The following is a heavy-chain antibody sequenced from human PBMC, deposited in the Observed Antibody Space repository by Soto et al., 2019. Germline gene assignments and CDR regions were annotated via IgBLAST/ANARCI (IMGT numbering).Heavy chain of an antibody. CDR2: IDSRGRTL. D-gene: IGHD6-6*01. Sequence: GGSLRLSCAASGFTFTDYSMSWIRQAPGKGLEWLAFIDSRGRTLSYADSVKGRFTISRDNAKNSLYLQMHSLRADDTAVYYCARQAARNYIDSWGQGDVVTVSS. CDR1: GFTFTDYS. V-gene: IGHV3-11*01. CDR3: ARQAARNYIDS. J-gene: IGHJ4*02.